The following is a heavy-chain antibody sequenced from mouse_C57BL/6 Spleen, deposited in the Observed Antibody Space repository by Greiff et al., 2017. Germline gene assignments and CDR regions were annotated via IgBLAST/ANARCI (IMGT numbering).Heavy chain of an antibody. CDR1: GFSFNTYA. D-gene: IGHD4-1*01. Sequence: EVKVVESGGGLVQPKGSLKLSCAASGFSFNTYAMNWVRQAPGKGLEWVARIRSKSNNYATYYADSVKDRFTISRDDSESMLYLQMNNLKTEDTAMYYCVRHRTRWDGMDYWGQGTSVTVSS. V-gene: IGHV10-1*01. J-gene: IGHJ4*01. CDR2: IRSKSNNYAT. CDR3: VRHRTRWDGMDY.